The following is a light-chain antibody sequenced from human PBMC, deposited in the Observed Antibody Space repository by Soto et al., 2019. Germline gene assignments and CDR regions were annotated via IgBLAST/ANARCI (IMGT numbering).Light chain of an antibody. J-gene: IGKJ1*01. CDR1: QSIVTY. Sequence: DIQMTQCPSSLSTSVGDRVTITCRASQSIVTYLNWYLQKPGKAPKLLIYAASNLQSGVPSRFSGSGSGTDFTLTISSLQPEDFATYFCQQSYSTPPWTFGQGTKVDIK. CDR3: QQSYSTPPWT. V-gene: IGKV1-39*01. CDR2: AAS.